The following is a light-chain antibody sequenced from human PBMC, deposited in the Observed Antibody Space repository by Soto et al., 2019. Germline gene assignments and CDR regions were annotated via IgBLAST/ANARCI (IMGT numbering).Light chain of an antibody. CDR1: SSDVGGYNY. V-gene: IGLV2-14*01. CDR2: EVS. CDR3: SSYTSSGSPYV. Sequence: QSALTQPASVSGSPGQSIAISCTGTSSDVGGYNYVSWYQQHPGKAPKLMIYEVSNRPSGVTNRFSVSKSGNTASLTISGLQAQDEADYYCSSYTSSGSPYVFGTGTKLTVL. J-gene: IGLJ1*01.